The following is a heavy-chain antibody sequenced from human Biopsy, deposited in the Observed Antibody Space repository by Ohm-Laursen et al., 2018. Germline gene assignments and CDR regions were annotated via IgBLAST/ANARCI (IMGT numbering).Heavy chain of an antibody. V-gene: IGHV4-59*02. CDR1: GDSVTKYY. D-gene: IGHD4-11*01. CDR3: ARDSGILNYGNFKYYHYYGMDV. Sequence: GTLSLTCTVSGDSVTKYYWSWIRQPPGKGLEWIGHIYYSVMTNYNPSLQSRVSISVGTSRNQVSLTLSSVTAADTAVYYCARDSGILNYGNFKYYHYYGMDVWGQGTKVTVSS. J-gene: IGHJ6*02. CDR2: IYYSVMT.